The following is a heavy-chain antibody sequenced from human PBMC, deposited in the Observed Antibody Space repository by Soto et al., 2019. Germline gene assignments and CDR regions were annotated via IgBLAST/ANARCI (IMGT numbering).Heavy chain of an antibody. D-gene: IGHD6-6*01. Sequence: QVQLVQSGAEVKKPGASVKVSCKASGYTFTSYDINWVRQATGQGLEWMGWMNPNRANTGYAQKFQGRVTMTRKTSISTAYMELSSLRYEDRAVYYCAREKGSSGFDPWGQGTLVTVSS. V-gene: IGHV1-8*01. CDR1: GYTFTSYD. J-gene: IGHJ5*02. CDR3: AREKGSSGFDP. CDR2: MNPNRANT.